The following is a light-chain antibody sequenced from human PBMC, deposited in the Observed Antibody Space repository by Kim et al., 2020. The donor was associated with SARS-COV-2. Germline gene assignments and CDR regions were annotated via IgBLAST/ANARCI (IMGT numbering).Light chain of an antibody. CDR3: QQHHSFPLT. Sequence: SSVGGTVTITCRASQGINSNLAWYQQRPGKAPNLLLYSAFTLHSGVPSRFSGSGSGTDFTLTITSLQPEDFATYHCQQHHSFPLTFGGGTKVDIK. V-gene: IGKV1-9*01. CDR1: QGINSN. CDR2: SAF. J-gene: IGKJ4*01.